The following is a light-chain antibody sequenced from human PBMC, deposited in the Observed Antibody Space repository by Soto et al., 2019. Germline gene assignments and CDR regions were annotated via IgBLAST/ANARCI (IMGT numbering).Light chain of an antibody. CDR1: SSNIGSNT. CDR2: STS. V-gene: IGLV1-44*01. CDR3: AAWDDRLDVYV. Sequence: QSVLTQPPSASGTPGQIVAISCSGSSSNIGSNTVTWYQQLPGTAPKLLIYSTSQRSSGVPGRFSGSKSGASASLSISGLQSEDEADYYCAAWDDRLDVYVFGTGTKLT. J-gene: IGLJ1*01.